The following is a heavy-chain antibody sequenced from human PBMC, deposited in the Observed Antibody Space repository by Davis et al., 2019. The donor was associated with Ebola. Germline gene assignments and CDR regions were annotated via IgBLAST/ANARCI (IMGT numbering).Heavy chain of an antibody. D-gene: IGHD4-17*01. CDR2: IIPIFGTA. V-gene: IGHV1-69*05. CDR3: ARGGRGDYYFDY. J-gene: IGHJ4*02. Sequence: SVKVSCKASGGTFSSYAISWVRQAPGQGLEWMGGIIPIFGTANYAQKFRGRVTMTRDTSTSTVYMELSSLRSEDTAVYYCARGGRGDYYFDYWGQGTLVTVSS. CDR1: GGTFSSYA.